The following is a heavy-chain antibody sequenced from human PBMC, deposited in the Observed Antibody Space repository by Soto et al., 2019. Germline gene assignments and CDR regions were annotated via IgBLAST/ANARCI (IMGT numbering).Heavy chain of an antibody. D-gene: IGHD2-2*01. Sequence: QVLLVQSGAEVKKPGASVKVSCKASGYTFTGYYMHWVRQAPGQGLEWMGWINPNSGGTNYAQKFQGWVTMTRDTSISTAYMELSRLRSDDTAVYYCARGLGYCSSTSCDPLSSSYYYGMDVWGQGTTVTVSS. V-gene: IGHV1-2*04. CDR2: INPNSGGT. CDR3: ARGLGYCSSTSCDPLSSSYYYGMDV. CDR1: GYTFTGYY. J-gene: IGHJ6*02.